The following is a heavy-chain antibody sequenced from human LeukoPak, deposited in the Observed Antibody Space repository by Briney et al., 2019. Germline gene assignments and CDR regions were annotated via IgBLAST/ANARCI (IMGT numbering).Heavy chain of an antibody. CDR3: ATAAMIRGANYDY. D-gene: IGHD3-10*01. CDR1: GYTLTELT. V-gene: IGHV1-24*01. Sequence: ASVKVSCKVSGYTLTELTMYWVRQSPGKGLEWMGGFDPEDGETIYAQKFQGRVTMTEYTSTDTAYMELSSLRSEDTAVYYCATAAMIRGANYDYWGQGTLVTVSS. J-gene: IGHJ4*02. CDR2: FDPEDGET.